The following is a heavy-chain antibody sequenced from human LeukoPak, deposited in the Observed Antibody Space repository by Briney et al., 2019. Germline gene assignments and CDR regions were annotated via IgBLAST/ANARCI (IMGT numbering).Heavy chain of an antibody. CDR2: IYSGGST. CDR3: ARGAYCGGDCYRPYYYYGMDV. D-gene: IGHD2-21*02. Sequence: AGGSLRLSCAASGFTVSSNYMSWVRQAPGKGLEWVSVIYSGGSTYYADSVKGRFTISRDNSKNTLYLQMNSLRAEDTAVYYCARGAYCGGDCYRPYYYYGMDVWGQGTTVTVSS. CDR1: GFTVSSNY. V-gene: IGHV3-66*01. J-gene: IGHJ6*02.